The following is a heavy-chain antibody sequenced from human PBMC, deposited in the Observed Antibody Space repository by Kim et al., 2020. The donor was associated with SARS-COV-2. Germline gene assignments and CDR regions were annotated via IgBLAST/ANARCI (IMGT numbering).Heavy chain of an antibody. CDR3: AGGRELRLVSSAWFRGNLFDP. CDR2: IRHSGST. Sequence: SETLSLTCGISSGSISDFQWAWIRHLPGKGLEWIGEIRHSGSTDQNPSLRSRLTLSDDTSKNQFSLKLSSVTAADAGVYYCAGGRELRLVSSAWFRGNLFDPWGPGILVRVFS. J-gene: IGHJ5*02. V-gene: IGHV4-34*01. CDR1: SGSISDFQ. D-gene: IGHD6-19*01.